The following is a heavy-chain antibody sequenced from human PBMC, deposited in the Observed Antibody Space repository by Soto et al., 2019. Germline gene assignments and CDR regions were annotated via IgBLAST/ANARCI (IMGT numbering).Heavy chain of an antibody. D-gene: IGHD1-26*01. CDR3: ARSGAGHYYYMDV. Sequence: GGSLRLSCAASGFTFSSYSMNWVRQAPGKGLEWVSYISSSSSTIYYADSVKGRFTISRDNAKNSLYLQMNSLRAEDTAVYYCARSGAGHYYYMDVWGKGTTVTVSS. V-gene: IGHV3-48*01. CDR1: GFTFSSYS. CDR2: ISSSSSTI. J-gene: IGHJ6*03.